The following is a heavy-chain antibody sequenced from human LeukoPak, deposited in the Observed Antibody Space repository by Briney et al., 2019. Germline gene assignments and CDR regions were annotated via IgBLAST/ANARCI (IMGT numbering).Heavy chain of an antibody. D-gene: IGHD2-2*01. CDR2: IIPIFGTA. J-gene: IGHJ4*02. Sequence: SVRVSCKASGGTFSSYAISWVRQAPGQGLEWMGGIIPIFGTANYEQKFQGRVKITADESTSTAYMEVNSLRSEDTGVYYCAGNQQLWGQGTLVTVSS. CDR3: AGNQQL. V-gene: IGHV1-69*13. CDR1: GGTFSSYA.